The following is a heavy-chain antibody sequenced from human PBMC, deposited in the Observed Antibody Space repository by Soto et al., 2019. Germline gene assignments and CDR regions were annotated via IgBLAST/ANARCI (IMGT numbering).Heavy chain of an antibody. V-gene: IGHV1-69*13. Sequence: GASVTVSCKASGGTFRSYAISWVRQAPGQGLEWMGGIIPIFGTANYAQKFQGRVTITADESTSTAYMELSSLRSEDTAVYYCASIWDIVVVPAAPKLYYYYYGMDVWGQGTTVTVSS. CDR1: GGTFRSYA. CDR2: IIPIFGTA. D-gene: IGHD2-2*01. J-gene: IGHJ6*02. CDR3: ASIWDIVVVPAAPKLYYYYYGMDV.